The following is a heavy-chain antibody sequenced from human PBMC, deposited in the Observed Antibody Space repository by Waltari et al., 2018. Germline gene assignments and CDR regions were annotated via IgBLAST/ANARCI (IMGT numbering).Heavy chain of an antibody. J-gene: IGHJ4*02. CDR2: FDPEDGET. Sequence: QVQLQESGPGLVKPSETLSLTCAVSGYSISSGYYWGWIRQPPGKGLEWMGGFDPEDGETIYAQKFQGRVTMTEDTSTDTAYMELSSLRSEDTAVYYCATQVGQLLEWGYWGQGTLVTVSS. CDR3: ATQVGQLLEWGY. V-gene: IGHV1-24*01. D-gene: IGHD2-2*01. CDR1: GYSISSGYY.